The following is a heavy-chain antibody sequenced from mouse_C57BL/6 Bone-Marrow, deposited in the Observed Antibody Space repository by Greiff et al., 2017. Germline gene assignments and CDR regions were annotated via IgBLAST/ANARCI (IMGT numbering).Heavy chain of an antibody. J-gene: IGHJ2*01. D-gene: IGHD2-5*01. CDR1: GFNIKDDY. V-gene: IGHV14-4*01. CDR2: IDPENGDT. CDR3: TTRYIVSYYFDY. Sequence: EVQLQQSGAELVRPGASVKLSCTASGFNIKDDYMHWVKQRPEQGLEWIGWIDPENGDTEYASKFQGKATITADTSSTTAYLQLSSLTSEDTAVYYCTTRYIVSYYFDYWGQGTTLTVSS.